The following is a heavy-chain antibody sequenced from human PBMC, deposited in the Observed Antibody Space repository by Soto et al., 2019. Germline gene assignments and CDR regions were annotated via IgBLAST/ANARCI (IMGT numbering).Heavy chain of an antibody. J-gene: IGHJ4*02. CDR2: MSSDGSIK. CDR1: GFTFSTYA. V-gene: IGHV3-30-3*01. CDR3: ATTRRSSGYSTPFDY. D-gene: IGHD3-3*01. Sequence: QVQLVESGGGVVQPGKSLRLSCAASGFTFSTYAMHWVRQAPGKGLEWVAFMSSDGSIKDYADSVKGRFTISRDNSKKTLYLQVNSLRVEDTAVYCCATTRRSSGYSTPFDYWGQGTLVTVSS.